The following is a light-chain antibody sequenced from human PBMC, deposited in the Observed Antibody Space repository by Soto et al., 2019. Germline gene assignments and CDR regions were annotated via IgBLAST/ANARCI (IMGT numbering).Light chain of an antibody. Sequence: QSVLTQPASVSGSPGQSITVSCTGTSSDVGGYNYVSWYQQHPGKVPQLMIYDVSNRPSGVSNRFSGSKSGNTASLTISGLQADDEADYSCSSYTSSNTYVFGTGTKVTVL. CDR1: SSDVGGYNY. V-gene: IGLV2-14*01. CDR2: DVS. CDR3: SSYTSSNTYV. J-gene: IGLJ1*01.